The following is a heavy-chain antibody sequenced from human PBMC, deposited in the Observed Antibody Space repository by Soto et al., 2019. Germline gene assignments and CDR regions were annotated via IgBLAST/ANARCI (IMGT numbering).Heavy chain of an antibody. V-gene: IGHV4-4*07. CDR1: GGSISNYY. J-gene: IGHJ4*02. CDR2: IYNSGST. CDR3: ARSGGSFNLDY. D-gene: IGHD1-26*01. Sequence: SETLSLTGTVSGGSISNYYWSWIRQPAGKGLEWIGRIYNSGSTKYNPSLKSRVTMSDDTSKNQFSLNLISVTAADTAVYYCARSGGSFNLDYWGRGTLVTVSS.